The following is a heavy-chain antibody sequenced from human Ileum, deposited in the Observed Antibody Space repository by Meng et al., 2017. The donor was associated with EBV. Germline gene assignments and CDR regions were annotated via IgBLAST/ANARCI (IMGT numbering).Heavy chain of an antibody. V-gene: IGHV4-39*01. J-gene: IGHJ4*02. D-gene: IGHD6-19*01. Sequence: QRALKERAHGQGRPSEARSLPYTASGGSSSSKIFAWGWIRQPPGKGLEWIGGIYYSGSTYYNPSLKSRVTISVDTSKNQFSLKLSSVTAADTAVYYCARELHSVPYSSGWFRTYYFDYWGQGTLVTVSS. CDR1: GGSSSSKIFA. CDR3: ARELHSVPYSSGWFRTYYFDY. CDR2: IYYSGST.